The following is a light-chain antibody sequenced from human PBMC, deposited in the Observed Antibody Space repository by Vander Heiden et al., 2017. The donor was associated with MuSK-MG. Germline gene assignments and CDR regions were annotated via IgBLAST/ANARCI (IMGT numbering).Light chain of an antibody. J-gene: IGLJ1*01. CDR3: NFRDSSGNHVV. V-gene: IGLV3-19*01. CDR1: SLRSYY. Sequence: SSELTQDPAVSVAVGQTVRITCQGESLRSYYASWYQQKPGQAPVIVIYGKNNRPSGIPDLFSGFSSGNTASLNIIGAQAEDEPHYYGNFRDSSGNHVVFGTGTKLTVL. CDR2: GKN.